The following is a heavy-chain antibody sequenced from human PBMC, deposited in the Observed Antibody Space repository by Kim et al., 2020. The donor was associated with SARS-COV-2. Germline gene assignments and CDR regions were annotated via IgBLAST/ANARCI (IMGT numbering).Heavy chain of an antibody. Sequence: SETLSLTCAVYGGSFSGYYWSWIRQPPGKGLEWIGEINHSGSTNYNPSLKSRVTISVDTSKNQFSLKLGSVTAADTAVYYCARDYYGSGSYGYWGQGTLV. CDR3: ARDYYGSGSYGY. J-gene: IGHJ4*02. V-gene: IGHV4-34*01. CDR1: GGSFSGYY. D-gene: IGHD3-10*01. CDR2: INHSGST.